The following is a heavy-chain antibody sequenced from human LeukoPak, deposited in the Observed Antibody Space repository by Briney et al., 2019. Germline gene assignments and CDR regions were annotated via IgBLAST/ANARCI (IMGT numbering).Heavy chain of an antibody. CDR1: GFTFSSYW. CDR2: IKQDGSEK. Sequence: GGSLRLSCAASGFTFSSYWMSWVRQAPGKGLEWVANIKQDGSEKYYVDSVKGRFTISRDNAKNSLYLQMNSLRAEDTAVYYCARAVDTVTTLFDYWGQGTLVTVSS. V-gene: IGHV3-7*01. CDR3: ARAVDTVTTLFDY. J-gene: IGHJ4*02. D-gene: IGHD4-17*01.